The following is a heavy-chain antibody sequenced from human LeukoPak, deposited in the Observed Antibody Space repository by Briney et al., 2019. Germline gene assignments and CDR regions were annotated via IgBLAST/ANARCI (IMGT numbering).Heavy chain of an antibody. D-gene: IGHD1-1*01. Sequence: PGGSLRLSCAASGFTFSDYDMHWVRQATGKGLEWVSAIGTAGDTYYTGSVRGRFTISRENAKNSLYLQMSSLRAGDTAVYYCARVAKERVGGVYYFDYWGQGTLVTVPS. CDR3: ARVAKERVGGVYYFDY. CDR1: GFTFSDYD. J-gene: IGHJ4*02. V-gene: IGHV3-13*01. CDR2: IGTAGDT.